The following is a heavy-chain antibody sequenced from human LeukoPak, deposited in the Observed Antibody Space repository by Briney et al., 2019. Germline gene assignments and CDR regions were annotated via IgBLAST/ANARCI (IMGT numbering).Heavy chain of an antibody. CDR1: GYTFTSYY. Sequence: GASVKVSCKASGYTFTSYYMHWVRQAPGQGLEWMGIINPSGGSTSYAQKFQGRVTMTRDTSTSTVYMELSSLRSEDTAVYYCARANPGDGYVGLHDYWGQGTLVTVSS. D-gene: IGHD5-24*01. CDR3: ARANPGDGYVGLHDY. J-gene: IGHJ4*02. CDR2: INPSGGST. V-gene: IGHV1-46*01.